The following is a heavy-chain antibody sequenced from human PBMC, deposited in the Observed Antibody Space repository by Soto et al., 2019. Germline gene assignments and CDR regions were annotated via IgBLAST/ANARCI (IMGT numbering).Heavy chain of an antibody. CDR1: GYTFTEFH. V-gene: IGHV1-46*01. J-gene: IGHJ4*02. Sequence: ASVKVSCKASGYTFTEFHLHWVRLAPGQGLEWMGMIAPSGGSTSYAQKFQGRVTMTRDTSTSTVYMELSSLRSEDTAVYYCARGPIAMYYFAHWGLGTLVTVSS. D-gene: IGHD2-21*01. CDR2: IAPSGGST. CDR3: ARGPIAMYYFAH.